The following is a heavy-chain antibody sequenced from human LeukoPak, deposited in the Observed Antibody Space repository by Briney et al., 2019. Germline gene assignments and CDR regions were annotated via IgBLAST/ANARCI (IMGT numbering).Heavy chain of an antibody. CDR1: GFTFSSYE. CDR2: ISSSGSTI. V-gene: IGHV3-48*03. Sequence: GGSLRLSCAASGFTFSSYEMNWVRQAPGKGLEWVSYISSSGSTIYYADSVKGRFTISRDNAKNSLYLQMNSLRAEDTAVYYCARVTDTAMVCYYYGMDVWGQGTTVTVSS. D-gene: IGHD5-18*01. J-gene: IGHJ6*02. CDR3: ARVTDTAMVCYYYGMDV.